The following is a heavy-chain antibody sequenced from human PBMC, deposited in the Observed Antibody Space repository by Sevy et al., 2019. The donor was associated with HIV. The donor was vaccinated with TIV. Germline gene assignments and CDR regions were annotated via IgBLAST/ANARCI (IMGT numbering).Heavy chain of an antibody. CDR2: DYYTGGT. Sequence: SETLSLTSTVSGGSINSDHWNWIRQPPGKGLEWIGYDYYTGGTNYNPSLKNRVTISVYRTKNQFSLKLTSVNAADTAVYYCARRNDFDIGGQWTMDTVSS. V-gene: IGHV4-59*08. J-gene: IGHJ3*02. CDR3: ARRNDFDI. CDR1: GGSINSDH.